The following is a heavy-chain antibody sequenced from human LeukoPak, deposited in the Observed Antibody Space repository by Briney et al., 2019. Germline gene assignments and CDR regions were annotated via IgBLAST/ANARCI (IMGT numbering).Heavy chain of an antibody. CDR2: IKSKTDGGTT. Sequence: PGGSLRLSCAASGFTFSNAWMSWVRQAPGKGLEWVGRIKSKTDGGTTDYAAPVKGRFTISRDDSKNTLYLQMNSLKTEDTAVYYCTTPGGDLPVYYYYYMDVWGKGTTVTVSS. V-gene: IGHV3-15*01. D-gene: IGHD4-17*01. J-gene: IGHJ6*03. CDR1: GFTFSNAW. CDR3: TTPGGDLPVYYYYYMDV.